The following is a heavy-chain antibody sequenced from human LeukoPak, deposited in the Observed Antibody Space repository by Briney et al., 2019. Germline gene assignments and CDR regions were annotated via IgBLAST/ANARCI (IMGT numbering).Heavy chain of an antibody. Sequence: PSETLSLTCTVSGGSISSGSYYWSWIRQPAGKGLEWIGRIYTSGSTNYNPSLKSRVTISVDTSKNQFSLKLSSVTAADTAVYYCARGCCGLIYYYYMDVWGKGTTVTVSS. CDR3: ARGCCGLIYYYYMDV. J-gene: IGHJ6*03. D-gene: IGHD2-21*01. CDR1: GGSISSGSYY. V-gene: IGHV4-61*02. CDR2: IYTSGST.